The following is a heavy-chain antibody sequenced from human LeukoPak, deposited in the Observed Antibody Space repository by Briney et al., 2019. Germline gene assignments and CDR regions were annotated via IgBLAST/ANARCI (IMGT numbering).Heavy chain of an antibody. Sequence: LGASVKVSCKASGYTFTSYDINWVRQATGQGLEWMGWMNPNSGNTGYAQKFQGRVTITRNTSISTAYMELSSLRSEDTAVYYCARGSNSGSYYDWFDPWGQGTLVTVSS. CDR3: ARGSNSGSYYDWFDP. D-gene: IGHD1-26*01. V-gene: IGHV1-8*03. CDR2: MNPNSGNT. CDR1: GYTFTSYD. J-gene: IGHJ5*02.